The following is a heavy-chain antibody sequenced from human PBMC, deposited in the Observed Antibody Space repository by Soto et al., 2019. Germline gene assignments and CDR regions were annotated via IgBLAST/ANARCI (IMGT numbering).Heavy chain of an antibody. Sequence: PSETLSLTCSVSGGSISKYYWSWFRQPAGKGLEWIGRADSSGSTSYAPSLKSRVTVSVDTSKNQFSLRMTSVTAADTAVYYCAREGGYLDASGSGVYHYYGVDVWGQGTTVTVSS. J-gene: IGHJ6*02. D-gene: IGHD5-12*01. CDR3: AREGGYLDASGSGVYHYYGVDV. CDR2: ADSSGST. CDR1: GGSISKYY. V-gene: IGHV4-4*07.